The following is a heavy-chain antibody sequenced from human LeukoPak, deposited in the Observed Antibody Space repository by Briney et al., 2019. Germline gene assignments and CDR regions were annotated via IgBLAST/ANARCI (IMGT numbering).Heavy chain of an antibody. V-gene: IGHV4-39*02. CDR3: ARGQGTVTTH. Sequence: SETLSLTCTVSGGSISSSSYYWGWIRQPPGKGLEWIGSIYYSGNTYYNPSLKSRVTVSVDTSKNQFSLKLTSVTAADTAMYYCARGQGTVTTHWGQGTLVTVSS. CDR2: IYYSGNT. CDR1: GGSISSSSYY. J-gene: IGHJ4*02. D-gene: IGHD4-17*01.